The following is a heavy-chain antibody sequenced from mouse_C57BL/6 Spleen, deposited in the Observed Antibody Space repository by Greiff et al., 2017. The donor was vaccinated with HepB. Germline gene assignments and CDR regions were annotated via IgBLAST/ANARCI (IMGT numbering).Heavy chain of an antibody. CDR2: ISSGGSYT. J-gene: IGHJ2*01. CDR3: ARETGYYFDY. CDR1: GFTFSSYG. V-gene: IGHV5-6*02. D-gene: IGHD4-1*01. Sequence: DVMLVESGGDLVKPGGSLKLSCAASGFTFSSYGMSWVRQTPDKRLEWVATISSGGSYTYYPDSVKGRFTISRDNAKNTLYLQMSSLKSEDTAMYYCARETGYYFDYWGQGTTLTVSS.